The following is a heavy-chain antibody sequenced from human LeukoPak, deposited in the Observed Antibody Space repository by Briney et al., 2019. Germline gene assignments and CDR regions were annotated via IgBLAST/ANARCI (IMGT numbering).Heavy chain of an antibody. CDR3: RLVTMGDY. J-gene: IGHJ4*02. CDR1: GYTFTDYY. D-gene: IGHD4-23*01. V-gene: IGHV1-2*06. CDR2: INLRSGGT. Sequence: ASVKVSCKTSGYTFTDYYMHWVRQAPGQGLKWMGRINLRSGGTNYAQKLQGRVTVTRDTSISTVYMELSRLGSDDTAVYYCRLVTMGDYWGQGTLVTVSS.